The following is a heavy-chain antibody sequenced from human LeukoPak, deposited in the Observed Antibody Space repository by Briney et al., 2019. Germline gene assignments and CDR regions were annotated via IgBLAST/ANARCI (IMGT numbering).Heavy chain of an antibody. CDR1: GFTFSNYG. V-gene: IGHV3-30*18. Sequence: PGRSLRLSSTASGFTFSNYGMHWVRQAPGKGLEWVAVISYDGSNEYYADSVKGRFTISRDNSKNTLSLQMNSLRPEDTAVYHCAKVALFSGYYPPFDYWGQGTLVTVSS. CDR3: AKVALFSGYYPPFDY. CDR2: ISYDGSNE. J-gene: IGHJ4*02. D-gene: IGHD3-22*01.